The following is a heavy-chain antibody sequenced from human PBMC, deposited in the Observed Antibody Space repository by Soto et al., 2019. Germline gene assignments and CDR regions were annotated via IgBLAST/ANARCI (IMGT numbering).Heavy chain of an antibody. CDR3: ARVRRGKGYYGMDV. CDR2: IWYDGSNK. Sequence: GGSLRLSCAASGFTFSSYGMHWVRQAPGKGLEWVAVIWYDGSNKYYAGSVKGRFTISRDNSKNTLYLQMNSLRAEDTAVYYCARVRRGKGYYGMDVWGQGTTVTVSS. J-gene: IGHJ6*02. V-gene: IGHV3-33*01. D-gene: IGHD3-10*01. CDR1: GFTFSSYG.